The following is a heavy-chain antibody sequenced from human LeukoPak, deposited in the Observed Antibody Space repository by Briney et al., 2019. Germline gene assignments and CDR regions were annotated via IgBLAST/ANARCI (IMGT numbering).Heavy chain of an antibody. CDR1: GFTFSSYA. Sequence: GGSLRLSCAASGFTFSSYAVSWVRQAPGKGLEWVSAISGSGDRTYYADSVKGRFTISRDNPKNTLYLQMNSLRAEDTAVYYCAERGAYYFDHWGQGTLVTVSS. J-gene: IGHJ4*02. CDR2: ISGSGDRT. CDR3: AERGAYYFDH. D-gene: IGHD4/OR15-4a*01. V-gene: IGHV3-23*01.